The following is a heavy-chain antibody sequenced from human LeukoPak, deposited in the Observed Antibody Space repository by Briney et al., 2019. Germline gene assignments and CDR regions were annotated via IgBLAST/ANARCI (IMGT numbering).Heavy chain of an antibody. V-gene: IGHV4-4*02. CDR1: GGSISSNKW. CDR3: ARWLQSPSLYFDS. D-gene: IGHD5-24*01. J-gene: IGHJ4*02. Sequence: KPSETLSLTCAVSGGSISSNKWWSWLRQAPGKGLEWLGEVVHSGSTNYNPSLKSRVTISVDTSKNQFSLKLSSVTAADTAVYYCARWLQSPSLYFDSWGQGTLVTVSS. CDR2: VVHSGST.